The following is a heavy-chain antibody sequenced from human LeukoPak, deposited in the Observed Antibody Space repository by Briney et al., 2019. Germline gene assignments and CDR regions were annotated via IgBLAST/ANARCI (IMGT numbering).Heavy chain of an antibody. J-gene: IGHJ6*03. CDR1: GFTFDDYT. D-gene: IGHD5-12*01. CDR3: AKEGGSGLGATTPYYYYYYMDV. Sequence: GGSLRLSCAASGFTFDDYTMHWVRQAPGKGLEWVSLISWDGGSTYYADSAKGRFTISRDNSKNSLYLQMNSLRTEDTALYYCAKEGGSGLGATTPYYYYYYMDVWGKGTTVTVSS. V-gene: IGHV3-43*01. CDR2: ISWDGGST.